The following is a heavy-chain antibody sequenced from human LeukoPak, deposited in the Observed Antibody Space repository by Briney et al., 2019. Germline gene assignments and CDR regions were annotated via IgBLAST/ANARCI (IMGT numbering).Heavy chain of an antibody. CDR2: IISKKDGATT. V-gene: IGHV3-15*01. J-gene: IGHJ4*02. CDR3: TTESWGIDS. CDR1: GFTFSNAW. D-gene: IGHD3-16*01. Sequence: GGSLRLSCADSGFTFSNAWMSWVRQAPGKGLEWVGRIISKKDGATTDYAAHVKGRFTISRDDSKNTLFLQMNSLKIEDTAVYYCTTESWGIDSWGQGTLVTVSS.